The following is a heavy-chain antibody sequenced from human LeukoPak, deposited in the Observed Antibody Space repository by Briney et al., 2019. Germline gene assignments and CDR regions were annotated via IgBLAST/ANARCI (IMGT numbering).Heavy chain of an antibody. CDR2: INPNSGGT. CDR3: ARVGCTNINCLNWFDP. D-gene: IGHD2-8*01. J-gene: IGHJ5*02. V-gene: IGHV1-2*02. CDR1: GYTFTDYY. Sequence: ASVKVCCKASGYTFTDYYLHWVRQAPGQGLEWMGWINPNSGGTKYAQNFQGRVTMTRDTSSSTAYMELSRLRSDAAAVYYCARVGCTNINCLNWFDPWGQGTLAIVSS.